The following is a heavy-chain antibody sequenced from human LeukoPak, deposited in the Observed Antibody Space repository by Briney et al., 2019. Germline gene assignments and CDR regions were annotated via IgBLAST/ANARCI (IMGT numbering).Heavy chain of an antibody. J-gene: IGHJ4*02. CDR1: GYTFSIYG. CDR3: ARDRLLTRDDY. CDR2: ISAYNGDT. V-gene: IGHV1-18*01. Sequence: ASVRVSSKASGYTFSIYGISWGRQAPGQGREWMGWISAYNGDTHYAQKFQGRVTMTTDTSTSTAYMELRSLRSDDTAVYYCARDRLLTRDDYWGQGTLVTVSS. D-gene: IGHD2-15*01.